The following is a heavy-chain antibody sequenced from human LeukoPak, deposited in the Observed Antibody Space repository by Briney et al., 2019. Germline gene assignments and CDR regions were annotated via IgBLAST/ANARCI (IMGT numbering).Heavy chain of an antibody. CDR3: AELGITMIGGV. V-gene: IGHV3-20*04. D-gene: IGHD3-10*02. J-gene: IGHJ6*04. Sequence: GGSLRLSCAASGFTFDDYGLSWVRQAPGKGLEWVSTINWNGGSTGYADTVKGRFTISRDNAKNSLYLQMNSLRAEDTAVYYCAELGITMIGGVWGKGTTVTISS. CDR1: GFTFDDYG. CDR2: INWNGGST.